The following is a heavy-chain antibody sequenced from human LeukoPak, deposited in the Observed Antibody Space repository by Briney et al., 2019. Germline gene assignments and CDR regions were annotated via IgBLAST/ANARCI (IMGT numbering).Heavy chain of an antibody. V-gene: IGHV1-69*05. D-gene: IGHD1-26*01. CDR2: IIPIFGTA. CDR1: GGTFSSYA. Sequence: SVKVSCKASGGTFSSYAISWVRQAPGQGLDWMGRIIPIFGTANYAQKFQGRVTITTDESTSTAYMELSSLRSEDTAVYYCAREVGDKAFDYWGQGTLVTVSS. CDR3: AREVGDKAFDY. J-gene: IGHJ4*02.